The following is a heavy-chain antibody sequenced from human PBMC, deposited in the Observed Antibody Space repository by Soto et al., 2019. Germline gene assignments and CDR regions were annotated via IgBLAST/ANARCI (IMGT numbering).Heavy chain of an antibody. Sequence: SETLSLTCTVSGGSISSGGYYWSWIRQHPGKGLEWIGYIYYSGSTYYKPSLKSRVTISVDTSKNQFSLKLSSVTAADTAVYYCAREIYYGSGSYYNVWWFDPWGQGTLVTVSS. J-gene: IGHJ5*02. CDR3: AREIYYGSGSYYNVWWFDP. CDR1: GGSISSGGYY. CDR2: IYYSGST. V-gene: IGHV4-31*03. D-gene: IGHD3-10*01.